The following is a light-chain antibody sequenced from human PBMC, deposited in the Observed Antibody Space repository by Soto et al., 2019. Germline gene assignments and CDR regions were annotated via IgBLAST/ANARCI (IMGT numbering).Light chain of an antibody. V-gene: IGLV2-14*03. CDR2: DVY. Sequence: QSVLTQPASVSGSPGQSITISCTGTSSDAGAYDYVSWYQQHPGKAPKLMIYDVYARPSGVSHRFSGSKSGNTASLTISGLQSDDEADYYCSSYTNTMSYVFGTGTKLTVL. J-gene: IGLJ1*01. CDR3: SSYTNTMSYV. CDR1: SSDAGAYDY.